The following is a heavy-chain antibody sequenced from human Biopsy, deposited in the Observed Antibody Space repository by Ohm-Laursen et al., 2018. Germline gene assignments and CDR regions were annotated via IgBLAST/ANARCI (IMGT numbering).Heavy chain of an antibody. D-gene: IGHD2-2*01. Sequence: SLRLSCAASGFTFSSYAMNWVRQAPGKGLEWVSAITVSADTTYYADSVRGRFTVSRDNSQNTLYLQMNSLRAEDTAVYYCATEVVPAGIGGHWLDPWGQGTLVTVSS. CDR2: ITVSADTT. J-gene: IGHJ5*02. CDR1: GFTFSSYA. V-gene: IGHV3-23*01. CDR3: ATEVVPAGIGGHWLDP.